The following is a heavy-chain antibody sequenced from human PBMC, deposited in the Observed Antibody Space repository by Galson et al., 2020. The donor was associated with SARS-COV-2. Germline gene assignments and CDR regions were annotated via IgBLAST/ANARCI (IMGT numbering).Heavy chain of an antibody. V-gene: IGHV6-1*01. Sequence: SQTLSLTCAISGDSVSSNSAAWNWIRQSPSRGLEWLGRTYYRSKWYTDYAVSVKSRITINPDTSKNQFSLQLNSVTPEDTAVYYCARDQGDIVATREDRWFDAWGKGTLVTVSS. CDR3: ARDQGDIVATREDRWFDA. D-gene: IGHD5-12*01. J-gene: IGHJ5*02. CDR1: GDSVSSNSAA. CDR2: TYYRSKWYT.